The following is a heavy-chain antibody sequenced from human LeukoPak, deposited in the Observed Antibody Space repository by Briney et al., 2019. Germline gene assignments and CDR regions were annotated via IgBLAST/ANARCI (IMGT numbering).Heavy chain of an antibody. V-gene: IGHV4-59*01. Sequence: SETLSLTCTVSGGSISSYYWSWIQQPPGKGLEWIGYIYYSGSTNYNPSLKSRVTISVDTSKNQFSLKLSSVTAADTAVYYCARDYYDSSGYYVNDYWGQGTLVTVSS. CDR2: IYYSGST. J-gene: IGHJ4*02. CDR1: GGSISSYY. D-gene: IGHD3-22*01. CDR3: ARDYYDSSGYYVNDY.